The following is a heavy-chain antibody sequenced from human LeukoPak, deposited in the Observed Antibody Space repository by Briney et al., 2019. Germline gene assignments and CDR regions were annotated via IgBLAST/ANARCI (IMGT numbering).Heavy chain of an antibody. D-gene: IGHD2-15*01. V-gene: IGHV1-69*13. CDR1: GGTFSSYA. CDR3: ARGYCSGGSCYSSDY. CDR2: IIPIFGTA. J-gene: IGHJ4*02. Sequence: SVKVPCKASGGTFSSYAISWVRQAPGQGLEWMGGIIPIFGTANYAQKFQGRVTITADESTSTAYMELSSLRSEDTAVYYCARGYCSGGSCYSSDYWGQGTLVTVSS.